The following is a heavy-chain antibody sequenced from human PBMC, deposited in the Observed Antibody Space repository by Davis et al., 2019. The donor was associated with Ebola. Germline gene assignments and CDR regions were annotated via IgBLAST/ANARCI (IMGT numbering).Heavy chain of an antibody. CDR2: ISYDGSHK. J-gene: IGHJ4*02. CDR3: AKESDALPVLGLRNIVDY. D-gene: IGHD5/OR15-5a*01. CDR1: GFSFKTYG. Sequence: GESLKISCAASGFSFKTYGMHWVRQAPGKGLDWVAVISYDGSHKYYGDSVKGRFTISRDNSKNTVYLQMNSLGAEDTALYYCAKESDALPVLGLRNIVDYWGQGTLVTVSS. V-gene: IGHV3-30*18.